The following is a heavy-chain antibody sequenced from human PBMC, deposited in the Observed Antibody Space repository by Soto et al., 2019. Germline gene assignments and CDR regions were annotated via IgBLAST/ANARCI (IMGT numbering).Heavy chain of an antibody. J-gene: IGHJ4*02. CDR1: GFTFSNYW. D-gene: IGHD3-10*01. V-gene: IGHV3-7*01. CDR2: IKEDGSEK. Sequence: GGSLRLSCAASGFTFSNYWMSWVRQAPGKGLEWVANIKEDGSEKSYVDSVKGRFAISRDNAKNSLHLQMYSLRVEDTAVYYCVRDGGSSGSYPYWGRGSLVTVSS. CDR3: VRDGGSSGSYPY.